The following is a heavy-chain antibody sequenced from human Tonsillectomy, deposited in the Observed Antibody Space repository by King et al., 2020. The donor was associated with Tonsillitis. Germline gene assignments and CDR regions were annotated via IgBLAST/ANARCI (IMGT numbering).Heavy chain of an antibody. V-gene: IGHV3-23*04. D-gene: IGHD6-19*01. CDR1: GFTFSSYA. CDR2: ISHSGGST. Sequence: VQLVESEGGLVQRGGSLRLSCAASGFTFSSYAMNWVRQAPGKGLEWVSSISHSGGSTYYADSVKGRFTISRDNAKKPVYLQMNSLTAEDTSVYYCAKDGGGWLTSGWYYFDYWGQGTLVTVSS. CDR3: AKDGGGWLTSGWYYFDY. J-gene: IGHJ4*02.